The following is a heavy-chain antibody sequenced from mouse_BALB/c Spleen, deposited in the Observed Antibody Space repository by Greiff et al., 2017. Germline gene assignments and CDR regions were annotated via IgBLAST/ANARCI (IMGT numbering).Heavy chain of an antibody. D-gene: IGHD2-14*01. V-gene: IGHV5-17*02. CDR1: GFTFSSFG. CDR2: ISSGSSTI. Sequence: EVMLVESGGGLVQPGGSRKLSCAASGFTFSSFGMHWVRQAPEKGLEWVAYISSGSSTIYYADTVKGRFTISRDNPKNTLFLQMTSLRSEDTAMYYCARTGRYDYYFDYWGQGTTLTVSS. CDR3: ARTGRYDYYFDY. J-gene: IGHJ2*01.